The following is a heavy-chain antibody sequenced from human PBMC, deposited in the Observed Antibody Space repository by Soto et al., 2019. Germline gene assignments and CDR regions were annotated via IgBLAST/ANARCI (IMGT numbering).Heavy chain of an antibody. Sequence: SVKVSCKASGGTFSSYAISWVRQAPGQGLEWMGGIIPIYGTAKYAQKFQGRVTITADASTSTVYMELRSLRSDDTAVYYCARSSSCSYGSCYGVYWGQGSLVTVSS. J-gene: IGHJ4*01. V-gene: IGHV1-69*13. CDR2: IIPIYGTA. D-gene: IGHD2-15*01. CDR3: ARSSSCSYGSCYGVY. CDR1: GGTFSSYA.